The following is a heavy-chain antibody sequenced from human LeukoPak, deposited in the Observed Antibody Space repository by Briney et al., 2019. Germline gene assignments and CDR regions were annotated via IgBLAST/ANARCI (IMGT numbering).Heavy chain of an antibody. CDR3: AREGSYSMAKGSFDY. V-gene: IGHV3-30*04. J-gene: IGHJ4*02. CDR1: GFTFSSYA. D-gene: IGHD2/OR15-2a*01. CDR2: ISYDGSNK. Sequence: GGSLRLSCAASGFTFSSYAMHWVRQAPGKGPEWVAVISYDGSNKYYADSVKGRFTISRDNSKNTLYLQMNSLRAEDTAVYYCAREGSYSMAKGSFDYWGQGTLVTVSS.